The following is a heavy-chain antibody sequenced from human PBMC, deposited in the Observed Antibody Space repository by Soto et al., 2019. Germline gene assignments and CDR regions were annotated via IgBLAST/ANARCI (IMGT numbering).Heavy chain of an antibody. D-gene: IGHD2-21*01. CDR1: GFTFSSSA. Sequence: EVQLLESGGGLVQPGGSLRLSCTASGFTFSSSAMNWVRQAPGQGLEWVASVSENGGSHGGTYYADSVKGRFTISRDNSKNTLYLQMDSLRGADTAVYYCASAKAVVIAALGIWGQGTMVTVSS. J-gene: IGHJ3*02. V-gene: IGHV3-23*01. CDR3: ASAKAVVIAALGI. CDR2: VSENGGSHGGT.